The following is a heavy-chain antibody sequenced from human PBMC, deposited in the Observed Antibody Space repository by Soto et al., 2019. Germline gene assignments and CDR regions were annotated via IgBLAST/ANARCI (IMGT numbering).Heavy chain of an antibody. Sequence: LSLTCAVSGGSISTINWWTWVRQPPGKGLDWIGEIYQTGSTSYNPSLESRVTISIDKSKNQFSLKLRSVTAADTAVYYCARVSSSSAFGMDVWGQGTTVTVSS. CDR1: GGSISTINW. J-gene: IGHJ6*02. D-gene: IGHD6-6*01. V-gene: IGHV4-4*02. CDR2: IYQTGST. CDR3: ARVSSSSAFGMDV.